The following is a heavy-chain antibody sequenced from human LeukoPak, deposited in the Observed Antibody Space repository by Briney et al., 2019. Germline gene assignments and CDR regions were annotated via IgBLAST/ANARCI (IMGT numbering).Heavy chain of an antibody. CDR1: GGSISSSSYY. CDR2: IYYSGST. Sequence: YPSETLSLTCTVSGGSISSSSYYWGWSRRPPGKGLEWSGSIYYSGSTYYNPSLKSRVTISVDTSKNQFSLKLSSVTAADTAVYYCARHPGVYGSGSYSLEYWGQGTLVTVSS. V-gene: IGHV4-39*01. J-gene: IGHJ4*02. D-gene: IGHD3-10*01. CDR3: ARHPGVYGSGSYSLEY.